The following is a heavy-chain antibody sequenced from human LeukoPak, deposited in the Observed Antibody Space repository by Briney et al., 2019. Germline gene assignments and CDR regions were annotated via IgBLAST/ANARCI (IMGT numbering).Heavy chain of an antibody. D-gene: IGHD3-3*01. CDR1: GFTFSSYA. J-gene: IGHJ3*02. V-gene: IGHV3-23*01. CDR2: ISGSGGST. Sequence: VGSLRLSCAASGFTFSSYAMSWVRQAPGQGLEWVSSISGSGGSTYYAHSVQGRVTISRDTSKSTLYMQMSSLRADDTAVYYCAKDYDLWSGPNDIWGQGTMVTVSS. CDR3: AKDYDLWSGPNDI.